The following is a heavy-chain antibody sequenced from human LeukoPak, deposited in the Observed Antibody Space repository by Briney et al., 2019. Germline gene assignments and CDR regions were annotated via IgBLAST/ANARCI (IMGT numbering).Heavy chain of an antibody. D-gene: IGHD1-26*01. J-gene: IGHJ6*03. Sequence: GGSLRLSCAASGFTFSSYSMNWVRQAPGKGLEWVSYISSSSSTIYYADSVKGRFTISRDNAKNSLYLQMNSLRAEDTAVYYCARLYSGSYYYYYYYMDVWGKGTTVTVSS. CDR3: ARLYSGSYYYYYYYMDV. CDR1: GFTFSSYS. V-gene: IGHV3-48*01. CDR2: ISSSSSTI.